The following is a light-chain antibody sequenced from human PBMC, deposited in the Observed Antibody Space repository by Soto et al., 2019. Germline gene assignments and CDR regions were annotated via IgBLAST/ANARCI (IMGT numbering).Light chain of an antibody. CDR1: QSVRTN. CDR2: GAS. V-gene: IGKV3-15*01. J-gene: IGKJ1*01. Sequence: RVMTQSPATLSVSPGERVTLSCRASQSVRTNLAWYQQTPGQAPRLLIYGASTRATGVPDRFRGSGSGTEFTLPISSLQSEDFASYYCQQYDDWPRTFGQGTKV. CDR3: QQYDDWPRT.